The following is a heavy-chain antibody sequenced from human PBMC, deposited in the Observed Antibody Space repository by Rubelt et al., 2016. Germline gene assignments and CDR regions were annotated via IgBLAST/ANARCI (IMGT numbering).Heavy chain of an antibody. Sequence: GKPGGSLRLSCAASGFTFSDYYMSWIRQAPGKGLEWVSYISSSGSTIYYADSVKGRFTISRDNAKNSLYLQMNSLRSEDTAVYYCARGRGVVVPAAIRSRFDPWGQGTLVTVSS. CDR2: ISSSGSTI. J-gene: IGHJ5*02. V-gene: IGHV3-11*01. CDR1: GFTFSDYY. D-gene: IGHD2-2*01. CDR3: ARGRGVVVPAAIRSRFDP.